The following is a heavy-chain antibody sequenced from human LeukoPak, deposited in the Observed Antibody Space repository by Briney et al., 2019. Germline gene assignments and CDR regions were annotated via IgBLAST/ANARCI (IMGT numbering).Heavy chain of an antibody. Sequence: SVQVSCKASGGTFRNYAVSWVRQAPGQGLEWMGGIIPLFGTPNYAQKFQDRVTITMDESTSTAYLELSSLRSGDTAVYYCAREDYDDYGLDVWGQGTTVTVSS. CDR1: GGTFRNYA. J-gene: IGHJ6*02. CDR3: AREDYDDYGLDV. CDR2: IIPLFGTP. V-gene: IGHV1-69*05. D-gene: IGHD4-17*01.